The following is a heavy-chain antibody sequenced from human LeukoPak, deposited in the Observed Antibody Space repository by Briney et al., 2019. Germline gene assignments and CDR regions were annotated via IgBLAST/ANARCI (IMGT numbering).Heavy chain of an antibody. J-gene: IGHJ4*02. D-gene: IGHD6-13*01. Sequence: PSETLSLTCTVSGGSISSSSYYWGWIRQPPGKGLEWIGSIYSSGSTYYNPSLKSRITISVDTSKNQFSLKLSSVTAADTAVYYCARELISAAGTGGFDYWGQGTLVTVSS. CDR3: ARELISAAGTGGFDY. V-gene: IGHV4-39*07. CDR2: IYSSGST. CDR1: GGSISSSSYY.